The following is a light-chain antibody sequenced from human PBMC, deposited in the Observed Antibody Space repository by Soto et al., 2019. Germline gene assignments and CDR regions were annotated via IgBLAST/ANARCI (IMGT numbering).Light chain of an antibody. CDR1: QSVGSY. J-gene: IGKJ3*01. CDR3: QQRSHWPSFT. V-gene: IGKV3-11*01. Sequence: ESVLTQSPATLSLSPGEGVSLSCRASQSVGSYFAWYQQKPGQPPRLLIYDASKRAPGIPARFSGSGSGTDFTLTISSLEPEDFAVYYCQQRSHWPSFTFGPGTTVDV. CDR2: DAS.